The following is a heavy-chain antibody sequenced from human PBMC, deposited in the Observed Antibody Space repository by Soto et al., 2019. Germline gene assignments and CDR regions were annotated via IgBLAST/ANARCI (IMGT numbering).Heavy chain of an antibody. D-gene: IGHD3-22*01. J-gene: IGHJ4*02. Sequence: PGGSLRLSCAASGFIFSSYGMHWVRQAPGKGLEWVAVLSYDGSNKYYADSVRGRFTISRDNSKSTLFLQMDSLRVEDTAVYYCVKSFFYDSSGYHYGLFDHWGQGALVTVSS. V-gene: IGHV3-30*18. CDR2: LSYDGSNK. CDR1: GFIFSSYG. CDR3: VKSFFYDSSGYHYGLFDH.